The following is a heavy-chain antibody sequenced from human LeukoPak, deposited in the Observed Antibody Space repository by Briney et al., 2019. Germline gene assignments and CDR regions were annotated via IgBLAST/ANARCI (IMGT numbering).Heavy chain of an antibody. J-gene: IGHJ6*02. D-gene: IGHD4-23*01. CDR3: AERTVGYYYYGMDV. CDR1: GGSISSGDYY. Sequence: SETLSLTCTVSGGSISSGDYYWSWIRQPPGKGLEWIGYIYYSGSTYCNPSPKSRATISVDTSKNQFSLKLSSVTAADTAVYYCAERTVGYYYYGMDVWGQGTTVTVSS. CDR2: IYYSGST. V-gene: IGHV4-30-4*01.